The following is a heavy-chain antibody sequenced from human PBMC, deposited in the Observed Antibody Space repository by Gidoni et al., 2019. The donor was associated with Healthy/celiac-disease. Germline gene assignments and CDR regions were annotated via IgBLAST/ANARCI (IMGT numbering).Heavy chain of an antibody. Sequence: QVQLVQSGAEVKKPGASVKVSCKASGYTFTAYYLHWVRQAPGQGLEWMGWINPNSGGTNYAQKFQGWVTMTRETSISTAYMELSRLRSDDTAVYYCARDRALGMITFGGVIGSRGYGMDVWGQGTTVTVSS. D-gene: IGHD3-16*02. CDR1: GYTFTAYY. CDR3: ARDRALGMITFGGVIGSRGYGMDV. CDR2: INPNSGGT. V-gene: IGHV1-2*04. J-gene: IGHJ6*02.